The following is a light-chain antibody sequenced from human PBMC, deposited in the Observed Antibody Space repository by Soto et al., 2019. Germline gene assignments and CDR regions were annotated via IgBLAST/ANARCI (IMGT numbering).Light chain of an antibody. Sequence: QSVLTQPASVSGSPGQSITISCTGTSSDVGSYNLVSWYQQHPGKAPILMIYEGSKRPSGVSNRFSGSQSGNTASLTISGLQAEDEADYYCAAWDDSLSGVVFGGGTKLTVL. J-gene: IGLJ2*01. CDR2: EGS. CDR1: SSDVGSYNL. CDR3: AAWDDSLSGVV. V-gene: IGLV2-23*01.